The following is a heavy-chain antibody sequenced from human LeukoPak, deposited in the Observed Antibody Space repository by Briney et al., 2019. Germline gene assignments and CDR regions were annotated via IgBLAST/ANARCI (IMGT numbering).Heavy chain of an antibody. CDR2: IYNSGST. CDR1: GGSISGGDYY. D-gene: IGHD1-14*01. V-gene: IGHV4-30-4*02. J-gene: IGHJ3*01. Sequence: SETLSLTCTVSGGSISGGDYYWSWIRQPPGKGLEWIGYIYNSGSTYYNPSLRSRATISGDTSKNQFSLKLSSGTAADTAMYYCSRNPEAATPANVFDFWGLGTLVTVSS. CDR3: SRNPEAATPANVFDF.